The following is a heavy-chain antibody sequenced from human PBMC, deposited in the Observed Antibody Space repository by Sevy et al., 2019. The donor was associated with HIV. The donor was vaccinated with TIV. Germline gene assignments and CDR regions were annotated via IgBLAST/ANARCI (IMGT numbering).Heavy chain of an antibody. D-gene: IGHD3-22*01. J-gene: IGHJ2*01. V-gene: IGHV3-23*01. CDR3: AKDWLIVVVFYWYFDL. CDR2: ISGSGGST. CDR1: GFTFSSYA. Sequence: GGSLRLSCAASGFTFSSYAMSWVRQAPGKGLEWVSAISGSGGSTYYADSVKGRFTISRDNSKNTLYLQMNSLRAEDTAVYYCAKDWLIVVVFYWYFDLWGRGTLVTVSS.